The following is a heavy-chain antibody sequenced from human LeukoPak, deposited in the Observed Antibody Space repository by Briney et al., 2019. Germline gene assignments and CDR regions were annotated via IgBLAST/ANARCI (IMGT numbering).Heavy chain of an antibody. Sequence: GGSPRLSCATPGFRFSDAWVSLVRQAPGEGVEWVGRIKRKIDGERTDYVESVKGRFIISRDDSTNTLFLQMNSLKIEDTAVYYCTTGYSSGYIEDYWGQGTRVSVSS. V-gene: IGHV3-15*01. CDR1: GFRFSDAW. J-gene: IGHJ4*02. D-gene: IGHD3-22*01. CDR2: IKRKIDGERT. CDR3: TTGYSSGYIEDY.